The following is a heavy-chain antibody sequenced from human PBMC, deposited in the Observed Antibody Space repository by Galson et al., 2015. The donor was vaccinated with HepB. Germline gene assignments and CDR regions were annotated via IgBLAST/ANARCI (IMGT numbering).Heavy chain of an antibody. CDR2: IKQDGSEA. J-gene: IGHJ4*02. Sequence: SLRLSCAVSGFTLSSFWMTWVRQAPGKGLEWVANIKQDGSEANYVDSVKGRFTVSGDNSKNSLYLQMNSLRAEDTAVYYCVRETQYFDWLLRASFFDFWGQGTLVTVSS. CDR3: VRETQYFDWLLRASFFDF. V-gene: IGHV3-7*03. D-gene: IGHD3-9*01. CDR1: GFTLSSFW.